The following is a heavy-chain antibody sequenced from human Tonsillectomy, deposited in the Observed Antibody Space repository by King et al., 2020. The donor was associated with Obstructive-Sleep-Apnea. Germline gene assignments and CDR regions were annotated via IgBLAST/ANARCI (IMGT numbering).Heavy chain of an antibody. J-gene: IGHJ4*02. CDR3: ARRKFYYDSSGPPGDY. V-gene: IGHV4-59*01. CDR1: GGSISSFY. CDR2: IYYSWSN. D-gene: IGHD3-22*01. Sequence: QLQESGPGLVKPSETLSLTCTVSGGSISSFYWNLIRQPPGKGLEWSGDIYYSWSNNYNPSPKSRVTISVDTSKNQFSLKLNSVTAADTAVYYCARRKFYYDSSGPPGDYWGQGTLVTVSS.